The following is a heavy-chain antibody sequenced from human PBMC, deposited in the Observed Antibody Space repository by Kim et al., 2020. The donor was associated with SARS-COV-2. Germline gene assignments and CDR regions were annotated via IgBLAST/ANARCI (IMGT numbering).Heavy chain of an antibody. CDR2: INHSGST. D-gene: IGHD4-4*01. Sequence: SETLSLTCAVYGGSFSGYYWSWIRQPPGKGLEWIGEINHSGSTNYNPSLKSRVTISVDTSKNQFSLKLSSVTAADTAVYYCARDDYREWFDPWGQGTLVTVSS. J-gene: IGHJ5*02. CDR1: GGSFSGYY. V-gene: IGHV4-34*01. CDR3: ARDDYREWFDP.